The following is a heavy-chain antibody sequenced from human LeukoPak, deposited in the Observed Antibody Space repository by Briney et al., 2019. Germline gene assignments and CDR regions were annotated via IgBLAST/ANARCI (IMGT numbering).Heavy chain of an antibody. D-gene: IGHD6-13*01. J-gene: IGHJ4*02. CDR3: ARVSAYSCSWYKY. CDR1: GFTFSSYS. Sequence: GGSLRLSCAASGFTFSSYSMNWFRQAPGKGLEWVSSISSSSSYIYYADSVKGRFTISRDNAKNSLYLQMNSLRAEDTAVYYCARVSAYSCSWYKYWGQGTLVTVSS. CDR2: ISSSSSYI. V-gene: IGHV3-21*01.